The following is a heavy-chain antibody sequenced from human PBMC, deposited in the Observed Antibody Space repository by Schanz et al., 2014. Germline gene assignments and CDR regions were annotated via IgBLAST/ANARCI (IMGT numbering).Heavy chain of an antibody. CDR3: ARGARQYSGSYSPSDY. D-gene: IGHD1-26*01. CDR1: GFTFSDYY. Sequence: VQLVESGGGLVQPGGSLRLSCAASGFTFSDYYMSWIRQAPGKGLEWVSYISHNSHYTNYADSVKGRFTISRDNAKNSLFLLMSSLRAEDSAVYYCARGARQYSGSYSPSDYWGQGTLVTVSS. V-gene: IGHV3-11*06. J-gene: IGHJ4*02. CDR2: ISHNSHYT.